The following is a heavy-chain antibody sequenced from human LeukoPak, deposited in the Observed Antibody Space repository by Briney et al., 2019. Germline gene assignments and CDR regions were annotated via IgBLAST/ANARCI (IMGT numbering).Heavy chain of an antibody. CDR3: ARGLQETLAWLKALSAFDI. V-gene: IGHV1-46*01. CDR2: INPSGGST. J-gene: IGHJ3*02. CDR1: GYTFTSYY. D-gene: IGHD5-24*01. Sequence: ASVTVSCKASGYTFTSYYMHWVRQAPGQGLEWMGIINPSGGSTSYAQKLQGRVTMSTDTSTSTGYMELGSLRSDDTAVYYCARGLQETLAWLKALSAFDIWGQGTMVTVSS.